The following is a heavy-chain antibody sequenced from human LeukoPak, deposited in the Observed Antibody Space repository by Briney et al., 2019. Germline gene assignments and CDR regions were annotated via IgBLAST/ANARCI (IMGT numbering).Heavy chain of an antibody. V-gene: IGHV3-7*01. CDR3: AREGYYDSSGYYFY. CDR1: GFTFSDYC. Sequence: GGSLRLSCVASGFTFSDYCMSWVRQAPRKGLEWVANIKQDGSEKYYVDSVKGRFTISRDNAKNSLYLQMNSLRAEDTAVYYCAREGYYDSSGYYFYWGQGTLVTVSS. CDR2: IKQDGSEK. D-gene: IGHD3-22*01. J-gene: IGHJ4*02.